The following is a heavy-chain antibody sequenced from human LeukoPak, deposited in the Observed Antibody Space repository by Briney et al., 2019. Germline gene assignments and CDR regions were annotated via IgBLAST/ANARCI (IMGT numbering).Heavy chain of an antibody. J-gene: IGHJ6*02. CDR2: ISWNSGSI. CDR1: GFTFDDYA. Sequence: GGSLRLSCAASGFTFDDYAMHWVRQAPGKGLEWVSGISWNSGSIGYADSVKGRFTTSRDNSKNTLYLQMNSLRAEDTAVYYCARDQNYDFWSGLSSGTDVWGQGTTVTVSS. V-gene: IGHV3-9*01. CDR3: ARDQNYDFWSGLSSGTDV. D-gene: IGHD3-3*01.